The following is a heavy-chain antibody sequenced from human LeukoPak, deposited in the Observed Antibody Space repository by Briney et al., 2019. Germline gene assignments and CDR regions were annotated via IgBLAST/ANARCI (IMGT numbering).Heavy chain of an antibody. CDR3: VRDSRDEGFDD. CDR2: IHSGGGT. CDR1: GVSIANFY. Sequence: SETLSLICAVSGVSIANFYLSWVRQPAGKGLEWIGRIHSGGGTNYMPSLKSRITMSLGPSMNQFSVKLMSVTAADTAVYYCVRDSRDEGFDDWGQGTLVSVSS. V-gene: IGHV4-4*07. J-gene: IGHJ3*01. D-gene: IGHD2-2*01.